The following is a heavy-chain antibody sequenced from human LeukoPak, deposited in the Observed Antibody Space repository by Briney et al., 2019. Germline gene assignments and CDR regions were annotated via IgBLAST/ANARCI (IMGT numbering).Heavy chain of an antibody. D-gene: IGHD6-25*01. Sequence: ASVTVSCKASGYTFTNYHINWVRQATGQGLEWVGWMNPINGDSGFAQKFQGRATITRDSSISTSYMELRSLTSEDTAVYFCARTTSFTASGYDYWGPGTLVTVSS. CDR1: GYTFTNYH. V-gene: IGHV1-8*03. CDR3: ARTTSFTASGYDY. CDR2: MNPINGDS. J-gene: IGHJ4*02.